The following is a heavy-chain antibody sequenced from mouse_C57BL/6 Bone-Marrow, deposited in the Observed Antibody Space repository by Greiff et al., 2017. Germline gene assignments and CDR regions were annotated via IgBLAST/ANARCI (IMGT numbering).Heavy chain of an antibody. CDR2: ISSGGSYT. J-gene: IGHJ3*01. V-gene: IGHV5-6*01. CDR3: AREDYYGSMFAY. CDR1: GFTFSSYG. Sequence: EVKLQESGGDLVKPGGSLKLSCAASGFTFSSYGMSWVRQTPDTRLEWVATISSGGSYTYYPDSVKGRFTISRDNAKNTLYLQLSSLKSEDTAMYYCAREDYYGSMFAYWGQGTLVTVSA. D-gene: IGHD1-1*01.